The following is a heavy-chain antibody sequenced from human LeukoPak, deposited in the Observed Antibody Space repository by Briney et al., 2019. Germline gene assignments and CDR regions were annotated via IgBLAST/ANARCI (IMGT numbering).Heavy chain of an antibody. J-gene: IGHJ5*02. Sequence: SETLSLTCTVSGGSISSSSYYWGWIRQPPGKGLEWIGNIYYSGSAYYNPSLKSRVTISIDTSKNQFSLKLSSVTAADTAVYYCARDENGYVWGSFRAWGQGTLVTVSS. V-gene: IGHV4-39*07. CDR1: GGSISSSSYY. CDR3: ARDENGYVWGSFRA. CDR2: IYYSGSA. D-gene: IGHD3-16*02.